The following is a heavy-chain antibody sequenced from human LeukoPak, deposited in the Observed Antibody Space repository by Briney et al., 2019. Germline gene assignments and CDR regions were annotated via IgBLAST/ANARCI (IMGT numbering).Heavy chain of an antibody. J-gene: IGHJ4*02. CDR1: GGSFSGYY. V-gene: IGHV4-34*01. CDR2: INHSGST. D-gene: IGHD3-3*01. Sequence: TSETLSLTCAVYGGSFSGYYWSWIRQPPGKGLEWIGEINHSGSTNYNPSLKSRVTISVDTSKNQFSLKLSSVTAADTAVYYCARGRRDKGGIFGVVTPRYYFDYWGQGTLVTASS. CDR3: ARGRRDKGGIFGVVTPRYYFDY.